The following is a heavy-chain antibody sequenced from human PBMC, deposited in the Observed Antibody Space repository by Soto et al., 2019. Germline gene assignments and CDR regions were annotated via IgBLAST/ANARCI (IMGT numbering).Heavy chain of an antibody. CDR2: ISWDGGST. D-gene: IGHD6-13*01. Sequence: EVQLVESGGVVVQPGGSLRLSCAASGFTFDDYTMHWVRQAPGKGLEWVSLISWDGGSTYYADSVKGRFTISRDNSKNSLYLQMNSLRTEDTALYYCAKDITAAALYYYYGMDVWGQGTTVTLSS. CDR1: GFTFDDYT. CDR3: AKDITAAALYYYYGMDV. V-gene: IGHV3-43*01. J-gene: IGHJ6*02.